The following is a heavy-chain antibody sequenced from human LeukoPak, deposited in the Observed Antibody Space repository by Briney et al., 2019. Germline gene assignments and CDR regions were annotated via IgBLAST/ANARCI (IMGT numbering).Heavy chain of an antibody. CDR1: GGSISSYY. J-gene: IGHJ4*02. V-gene: IGHV4-59*01. Sequence: SETLSLTCTVSGGSISSYYWSWIRQPPGKGLEWIGYIYYSRSTKYNPSLTSRVTISVDTSKNQFSLNLSSVTAADTAVYYCARADMATNPFDYWGQGTLVTVSS. CDR3: ARADMATNPFDY. CDR2: IYYSRST. D-gene: IGHD5-24*01.